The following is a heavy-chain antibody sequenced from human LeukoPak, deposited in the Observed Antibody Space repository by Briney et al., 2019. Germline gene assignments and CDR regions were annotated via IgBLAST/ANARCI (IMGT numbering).Heavy chain of an antibody. J-gene: IGHJ4*02. CDR2: IRYDGSNG. CDR1: GFTFDTYG. CDR3: AKGARSHVLIFDY. Sequence: GGSLRLSCAASGFTFDTYGMHWVRQAPGKGLEWVALIRYDGSNGYYLESVKGRFTISRDNSKNTLYPQMNSLRAEDTAVYYCAKGARSHVLIFDYWGQGALVTVSS. V-gene: IGHV3-30*02. D-gene: IGHD3-9*01.